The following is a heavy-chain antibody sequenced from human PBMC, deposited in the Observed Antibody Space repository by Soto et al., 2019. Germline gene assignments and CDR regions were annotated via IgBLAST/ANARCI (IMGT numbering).Heavy chain of an antibody. CDR3: ASADYYCSSTSCHTSYYYYGMDV. Sequence: ASVKVSCKASGGTFSSYAISWVRQAPGQGLECMGGIIPIFGTANYAQKFQGRVTITADESTSTAYMELSSLRSEDTAVYYCASADYYCSSTSCHTSYYYYGMDVWGQGTTVTVSS. J-gene: IGHJ6*02. CDR2: IIPIFGTA. D-gene: IGHD2-2*02. CDR1: GGTFSSYA. V-gene: IGHV1-69*13.